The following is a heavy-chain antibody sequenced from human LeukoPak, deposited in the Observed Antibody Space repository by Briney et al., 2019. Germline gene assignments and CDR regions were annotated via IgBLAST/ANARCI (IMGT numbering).Heavy chain of an antibody. D-gene: IGHD3-10*01. CDR1: GYSISSGYY. CDR2: IYRSGST. V-gene: IGHV4-38-2*01. Sequence: PSETLSLTCAVSGYSISSGYYWGWIRQPPGKGLECIGSIYRSGSTYYNPSLKSRVTISVDTSKNQFSLKLSSVTAADTAVYYCARRIGQGSGSYYPDYWGQGTLVIVSS. J-gene: IGHJ4*02. CDR3: ARRIGQGSGSYYPDY.